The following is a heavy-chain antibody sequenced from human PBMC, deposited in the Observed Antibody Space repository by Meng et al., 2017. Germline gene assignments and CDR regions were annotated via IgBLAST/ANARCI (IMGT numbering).Heavy chain of an antibody. CDR3: GTGGDYYSFHY. CDR2: ISGDGSST. Sequence: EVDVGECEGGLVQAGGSLRLSGAASGLNFNSYWMHWGRQAPGKGLVWVSRISGDGSSTIYAESVKGRFTISRDNAKNTLYLQMNSLRGEDTAVYYCGTGGDYYSFHYWGQGTLVTVSS. J-gene: IGHJ4*02. CDR1: GLNFNSYW. D-gene: IGHD1-26*01. V-gene: IGHV3-74*01.